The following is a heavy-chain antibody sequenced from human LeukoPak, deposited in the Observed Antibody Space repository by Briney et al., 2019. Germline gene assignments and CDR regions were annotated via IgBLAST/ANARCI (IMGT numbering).Heavy chain of an antibody. CDR2: INHSGST. V-gene: IGHV4-34*01. Sequence: KSSETLSLTCAVYGGSFSGYYWSWIRQPPGKGLEWIGEINHSGSTNYNPSLKSRVTISVDTSKNQFSLKLSSVTAADTAVYYCAGEPSDYYYYGMDVWGQGTTVTVSS. J-gene: IGHJ6*02. D-gene: IGHD1-26*01. CDR1: GGSFSGYY. CDR3: AGEPSDYYYYGMDV.